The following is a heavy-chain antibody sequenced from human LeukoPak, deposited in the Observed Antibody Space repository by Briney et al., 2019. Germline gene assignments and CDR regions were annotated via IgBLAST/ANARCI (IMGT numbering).Heavy chain of an antibody. D-gene: IGHD1-14*01. Sequence: PSETLSLTCTVSGGSISSYYWSWIRQPPGKGLEWIGYIYYRGSTNYNPSLKSRVTTSVDTSKNQFSLKLSSVTAADTAVYYCARHVTGIYFDSWGPGTLVTVS. CDR1: GGSISSYY. CDR3: ARHVTGIYFDS. J-gene: IGHJ4*02. CDR2: IYYRGST. V-gene: IGHV4-59*08.